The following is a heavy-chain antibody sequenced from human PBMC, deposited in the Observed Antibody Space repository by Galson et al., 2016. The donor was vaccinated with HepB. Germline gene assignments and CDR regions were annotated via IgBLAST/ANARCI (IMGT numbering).Heavy chain of an antibody. CDR3: ARDLRGMIRFFDWSTHFDS. J-gene: IGHJ4*02. CDR2: ISGSGSRI. V-gene: IGHV3-48*03. D-gene: IGHD3-9*01. CDR1: GFPFSSNA. Sequence: SLRLSCAASGFPFSSNAMNWVRQAPGKGLEWISYISGSGSRIHYADSVKGRFTISRDNAKNSLYLQMNNVRAEDTAVYYCARDLRGMIRFFDWSTHFDSWGQGTLVTVSS.